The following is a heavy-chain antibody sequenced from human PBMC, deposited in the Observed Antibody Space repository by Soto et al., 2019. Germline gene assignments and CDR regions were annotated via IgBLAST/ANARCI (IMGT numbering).Heavy chain of an antibody. Sequence: GASVKVACKASGGTFSSYAISWVRQAPGQGLEWMGGIIPIFGTANYAQKFQGRVTITADESTSTAYMELSSLRSEDTAVYYCASSPIDDQLLDKIEKLYYYYGMDVWGQGATITVS. D-gene: IGHD2-2*01. CDR1: GGTFSSYA. CDR2: IIPIFGTA. V-gene: IGHV1-69*13. J-gene: IGHJ6*02. CDR3: ASSPIDDQLLDKIEKLYYYYGMDV.